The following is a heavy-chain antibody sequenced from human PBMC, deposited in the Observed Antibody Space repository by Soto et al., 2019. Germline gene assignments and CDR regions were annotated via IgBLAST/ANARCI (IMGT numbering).Heavy chain of an antibody. CDR3: ARAKSYYDSSGYEY. V-gene: IGHV2-70*01. D-gene: IGHD3-22*01. CDR2: IDWDDDK. CDR1: GFSLSTSGMC. Sequence: SGPTLVNPTQTLTLTCTFSGFSLSTSGMCVSWIRQPPGKALEWLALIDWDDDKYYSTSLKTRLTISKDTSKNQVVLTMTNMDPVDTATYYCARAKSYYDSSGYEYWGQGTLVTVSS. J-gene: IGHJ4*02.